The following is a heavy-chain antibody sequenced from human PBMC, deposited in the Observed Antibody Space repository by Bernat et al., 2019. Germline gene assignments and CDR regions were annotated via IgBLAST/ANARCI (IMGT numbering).Heavy chain of an antibody. CDR1: GFTFSSYG. V-gene: IGHV3-30*02. D-gene: IGHD5-12*01. CDR3: AKAGGALATNYFDY. CDR2: IRYDGDNK. Sequence: QVQLVESGGGVVQPGGSLRLSCAASGFTFSSYGMHWVRQAPGKGLEWVSFIRYDGDNKYYADSVKGRFTISRDNSKNTLYLQMNSLRPEDTAVYYCAKAGGALATNYFDYWGQGTLVTVSS. J-gene: IGHJ4*02.